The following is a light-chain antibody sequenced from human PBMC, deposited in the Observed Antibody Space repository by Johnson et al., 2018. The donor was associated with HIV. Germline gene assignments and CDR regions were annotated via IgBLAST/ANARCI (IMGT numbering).Light chain of an antibody. J-gene: IGLJ1*01. CDR3: GTWDSSLTSGGI. V-gene: IGLV1-51*02. CDR2: ENN. Sequence: QSVLTQPPSVSAAPGQRVTISCSGSSSNIANNYISWYQQLPGTAPKLLIYENNKRPSGIPDRFSASKSGASATLGITGLQTGDEADYYCGTWDSSLTSGGIFGTGTKVTVL. CDR1: SSNIANNY.